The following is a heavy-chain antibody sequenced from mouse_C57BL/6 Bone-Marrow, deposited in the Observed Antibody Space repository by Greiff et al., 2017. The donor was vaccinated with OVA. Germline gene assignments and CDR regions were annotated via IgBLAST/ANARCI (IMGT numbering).Heavy chain of an antibody. D-gene: IGHD2-1*01. Sequence: QVHVKQPGTELVKPGASVKLSCKASGYTFTSYWMHWVKQRPGQGLEWIGNINPSNGGTNYNEKFKSKATLTVDKSSSTAYMQLSSLTSEDSAFYYCARSNYGNPAWFAYWGQGTLVTVSA. CDR3: ARSNYGNPAWFAY. CDR1: GYTFTSYW. CDR2: INPSNGGT. J-gene: IGHJ3*01. V-gene: IGHV1-53*01.